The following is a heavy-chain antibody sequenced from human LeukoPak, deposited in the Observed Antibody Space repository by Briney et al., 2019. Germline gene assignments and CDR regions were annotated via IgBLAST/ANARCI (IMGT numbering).Heavy chain of an antibody. Sequence: GGSLRLSCAASGFTFSDYYMSWIRQAPGKGLEWVSSISSSSSYIYYADSVKGRFTISRDNAKNSLYLQMNSLRAEGTAVYYCARDGNGDYGTIDYWGQGTLVTVSS. CDR2: ISSSSSYI. V-gene: IGHV3-11*06. J-gene: IGHJ4*02. CDR1: GFTFSDYY. CDR3: ARDGNGDYGTIDY. D-gene: IGHD4-17*01.